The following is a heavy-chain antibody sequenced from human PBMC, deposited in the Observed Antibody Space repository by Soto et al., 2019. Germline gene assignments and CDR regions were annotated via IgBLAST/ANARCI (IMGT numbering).Heavy chain of an antibody. V-gene: IGHV4-31*03. D-gene: IGHD2-2*01. J-gene: IGHJ6*03. CDR1: GGSISSGGYY. CDR2: IYYSGST. CDR3: RSSGYCSSTSCPGYYYYMDV. Sequence: SETLSLTCTVSGGSISSGGYYWSWIRQHPGKGLEWIGYIYYSGSTYYNPSLKSRVTISVDTSKNQFSLKLSSVTAADTAVYYCRSSGYCSSTSCPGYYYYMDVWGKGTTVTVPS.